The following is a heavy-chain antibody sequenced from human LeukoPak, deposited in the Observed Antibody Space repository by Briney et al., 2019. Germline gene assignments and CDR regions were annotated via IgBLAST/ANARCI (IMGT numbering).Heavy chain of an antibody. D-gene: IGHD6-13*01. CDR2: ISSGSGSI. CDR3: ARKRESSSSWYGGLAY. Sequence: GGSLRLSCAASGFTFSSFSMIWVRQAPGKGLEWLSYISSGSGSIYYADSVKGRFTISRDNAKNSLYLQMNSLRAEDTAVYYCARKRESSSSWYGGLAYWGQGTLVTVSS. J-gene: IGHJ4*02. CDR1: GFTFSSFS. V-gene: IGHV3-48*01.